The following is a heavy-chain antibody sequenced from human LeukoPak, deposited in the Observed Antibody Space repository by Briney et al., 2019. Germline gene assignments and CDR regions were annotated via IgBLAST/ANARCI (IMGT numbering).Heavy chain of an antibody. D-gene: IGHD4-23*01. CDR3: YGGNAEH. CDR2: INTDGSST. Sequence: GGSLRLSCAAPGFTFSSYWMHWVRQAPGKGLMWVSGINTDGSSTMYADSVKGRFTISRDNAKNTLYLQMNSLRDEDTAVYHCYGGNAEHWGQGTLVTVSS. CDR1: GFTFSSYW. V-gene: IGHV3-74*03. J-gene: IGHJ1*01.